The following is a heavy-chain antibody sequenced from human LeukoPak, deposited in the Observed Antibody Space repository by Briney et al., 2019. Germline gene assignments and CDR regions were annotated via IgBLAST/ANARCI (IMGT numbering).Heavy chain of an antibody. CDR3: ARDHCCSTSCYTWNWFDP. J-gene: IGHJ5*02. Sequence: SVKVSCKASGGTFSSYAISWVRQAPGQGLEWMGGIIPIFGTANYAQKFQGRVTITAEESTSTAYMELSSLRSEDTAVYYCARDHCCSTSCYTWNWFDPWGQGTLVTDSP. V-gene: IGHV1-69*01. CDR1: GGTFSSYA. D-gene: IGHD2-2*02. CDR2: IIPIFGTA.